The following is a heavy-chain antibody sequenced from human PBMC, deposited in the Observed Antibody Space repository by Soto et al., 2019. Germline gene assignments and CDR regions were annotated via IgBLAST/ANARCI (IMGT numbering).Heavy chain of an antibody. CDR2: MYSSGIT. CDR1: GGSISSYF. J-gene: IGHJ4*02. CDR3: AKEAVSYRAIDY. D-gene: IGHD1-26*01. V-gene: IGHV4-4*07. Sequence: QVQLQESGPGLVNPSETLSLTCTVSGGSISSYFWTWIRQPAGKGLEWIGRMYSSGITNYNPSLKSRVPMSVDTSKNKFSLNLTSVTAADTAVYYCAKEAVSYRAIDYWGQGTLVTVSS.